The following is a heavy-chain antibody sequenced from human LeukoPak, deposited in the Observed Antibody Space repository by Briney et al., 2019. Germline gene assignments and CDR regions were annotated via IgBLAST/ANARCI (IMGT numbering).Heavy chain of an antibody. J-gene: IGHJ4*02. CDR3: ARAKMATGGGTFDY. D-gene: IGHD5-24*01. Sequence: GGSLRLSCAASGFTFSSYEMNWVRQAPGKGLEWVPYISSSGVTIYYADSVKGRFTISRDNAKNSLYLQMNSLRAEDTAVYYCARAKMATGGGTFDYWGQGTLVAVSS. CDR2: ISSSGVTI. CDR1: GFTFSSYE. V-gene: IGHV3-48*03.